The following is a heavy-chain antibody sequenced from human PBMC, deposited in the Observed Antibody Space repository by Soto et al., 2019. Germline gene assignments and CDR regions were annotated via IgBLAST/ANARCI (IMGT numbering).Heavy chain of an antibody. Sequence: EVQLVQSGGGLVQPGGSLRLSCVGSGFTFTDFYMNWGRQAPGKGLEWVANIRPDGSETNYVESVKGRFTTSRDNAKNSLFLQMNSLRADDTALYYSAGWGEHDYNYWGQGILVNVSS. V-gene: IGHV3-7*03. J-gene: IGHJ4*02. D-gene: IGHD4-4*01. CDR1: GFTFTDFY. CDR3: AGWGEHDYNY. CDR2: IRPDGSET.